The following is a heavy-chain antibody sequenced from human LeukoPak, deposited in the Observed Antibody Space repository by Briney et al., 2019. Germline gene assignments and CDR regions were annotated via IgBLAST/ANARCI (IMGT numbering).Heavy chain of an antibody. CDR1: GYSFTDYY. J-gene: IGHJ5*02. CDR3: ARADFIDAGPYLIGP. CDR2: INTKSGRT. V-gene: IGHV1-2*02. D-gene: IGHD3-3*01. Sequence: ASVTVSCKTSGYSFTDYYIHWVRQAPGQGLEWMGWINTKSGRTSSARKFQGRVTMTRDPSITTGYMDMAWLTSDDTAIYFCARADFIDAGPYLIGPWGQGTLVTVSS.